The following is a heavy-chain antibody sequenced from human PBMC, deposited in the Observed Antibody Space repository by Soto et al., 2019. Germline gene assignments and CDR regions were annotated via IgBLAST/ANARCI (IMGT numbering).Heavy chain of an antibody. J-gene: IGHJ5*02. CDR3: ARETVVVVAAYKWFDP. V-gene: IGHV3-7*03. CDR2: VNQDGREK. CDR1: GFSFSSSW. Sequence: EVQLVESGGGLVQPGGSLRLSCAASGFSFSSSWMTWVRQAPGKGLEWVANVNQDGREKYYVDSVKGRFTISRDNAKNSLYLQMHNLRGEDTAVYFCARETVVVVAAYKWFDPWGQGTLVTVSS. D-gene: IGHD2-15*01.